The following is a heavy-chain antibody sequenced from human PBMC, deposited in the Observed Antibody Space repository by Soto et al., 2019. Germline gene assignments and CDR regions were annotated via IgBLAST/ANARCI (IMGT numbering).Heavy chain of an antibody. Sequence: QVQLQQWGAGLLKPSEPLSLTCAVYGGSFRGYYWSWIRQPPGKGLEGIGEINHRGSANYNPSVKSRVTIAVDTSKNQFSLKLNSVTAADTAMYYCARGSRVKIPAATGRDYYYHGLDVWAQGTAVTVSS. V-gene: IGHV4-34*01. D-gene: IGHD1-26*01. CDR1: GGSFRGYY. J-gene: IGHJ6*02. CDR2: INHRGSA. CDR3: ARGSRVKIPAATGRDYYYHGLDV.